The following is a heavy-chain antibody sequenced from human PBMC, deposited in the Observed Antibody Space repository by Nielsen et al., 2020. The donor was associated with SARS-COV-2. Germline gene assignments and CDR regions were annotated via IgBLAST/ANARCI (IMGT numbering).Heavy chain of an antibody. D-gene: IGHD3-10*01. CDR2: IKSKVDGGTT. CDR3: TTGGITMVRGVMQY. CDR1: GFTFSNPW. V-gene: IGHV3-15*01. Sequence: ETLSLTCAASGFTFSNPWMNWVRQAPGKGLEWVGRIKSKVDGGTTDYAGPVKGRFTISRDDSKNTLYLQMNSLKTEDTAVYYCTTGGITMVRGVMQYWGQGTLVTVSP. J-gene: IGHJ1*01.